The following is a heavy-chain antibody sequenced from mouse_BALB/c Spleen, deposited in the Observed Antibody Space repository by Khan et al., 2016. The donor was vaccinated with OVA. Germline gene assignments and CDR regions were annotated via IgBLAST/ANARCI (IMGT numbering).Heavy chain of an antibody. V-gene: IGHV3-2*02. D-gene: IGHD1-1*01. CDR3: ARQNYYGYAINY. CDR1: GYSITSNYA. CDR2: ISYSGST. J-gene: IGHJ4*01. Sequence: EVQLQESGPGLVKPSQSLSLTCTVTGYSITSNYAWNWIRQFPGNRLEWMGYISYSGSTSYNPSLKSRISITRATSKNQFFLQLNSVTTEDTATYYCARQNYYGYAINYWGQGTSVTVSS.